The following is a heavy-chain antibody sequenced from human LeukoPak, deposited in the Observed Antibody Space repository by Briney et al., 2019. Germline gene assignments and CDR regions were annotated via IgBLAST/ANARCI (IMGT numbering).Heavy chain of an antibody. V-gene: IGHV6-1*01. D-gene: IGHD2-2*01. Sequence: SQTLSLTCAISGDSVSSNSAAWNWIRQSPSRGLEWLGRTYYRSKWYNDYAVSVKSRITINPDTSKNQFSLQLNSVTPEDTAVYYGARGDVPATGKSFDYWGQGTLVTVSS. CDR2: TYYRSKWYN. CDR3: ARGDVPATGKSFDY. J-gene: IGHJ4*02. CDR1: GDSVSSNSAA.